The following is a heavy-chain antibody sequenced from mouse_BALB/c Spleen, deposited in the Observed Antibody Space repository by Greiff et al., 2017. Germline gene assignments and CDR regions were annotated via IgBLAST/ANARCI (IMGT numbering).Heavy chain of an antibody. CDR3: ARGMDY. CDR2: INPSNGRT. J-gene: IGHJ4*01. V-gene: IGHV1S81*02. CDR1: GYTFTSDW. Sequence: QVQLQQPGAELVKPGSSVKLSCKASGYTFTSDWMHWVKQRPGQGLEWIGEINPSNGRTNYNEKFKSKATLTVDKSSSTAYMQLSSLTSEDSAVDYCARGMDYWGQGMSVTVSS.